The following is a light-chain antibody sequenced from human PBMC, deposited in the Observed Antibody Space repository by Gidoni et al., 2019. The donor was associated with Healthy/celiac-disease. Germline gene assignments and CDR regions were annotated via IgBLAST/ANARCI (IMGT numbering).Light chain of an antibody. CDR1: QSVSSS. CDR3: QQLSNWPPTGLT. CDR2: DAS. V-gene: IGKV3-11*01. J-gene: IGKJ4*01. Sequence: EIVLTQSPATLSLSPGERAPLSCRASQSVSSSLAWYQQKPGQAPRLLIYDASNSATGIPARFSGSGSGTDFTLTISSLEPEDFAVYYCQQLSNWPPTGLTFGGGTKVEIK.